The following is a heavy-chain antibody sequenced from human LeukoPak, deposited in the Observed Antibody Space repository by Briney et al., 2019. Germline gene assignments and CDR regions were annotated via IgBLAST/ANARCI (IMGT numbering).Heavy chain of an antibody. D-gene: IGHD4-23*01. J-gene: IGHJ4*02. V-gene: IGHV3-74*01. CDR3: ARVNYGGNFDY. CDR2: ISGDGSTT. Sequence: GGSLRLSCAASRFAFSSDWMHWVRQAPGKGLVWVSRISGDGSTTTYADSVKGRFTISRDNAKNTLYLQMNSLRADDTAVYYCARVNYGGNFDYWGQGTLVTVSS. CDR1: RFAFSSDW.